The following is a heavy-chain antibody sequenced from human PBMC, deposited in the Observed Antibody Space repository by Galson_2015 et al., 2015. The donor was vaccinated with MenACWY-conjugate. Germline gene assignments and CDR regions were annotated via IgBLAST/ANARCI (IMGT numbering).Heavy chain of an antibody. Sequence: SVKVSCKASGFTFTSSAVQWVRQARGQRLEWIGWIVVGSGNTNYAQKFQERVTITRDMSTSTAYMELSSLRSEDTAVYYCAARGRMGATLFDYWGQGTLVTVSS. J-gene: IGHJ4*02. V-gene: IGHV1-58*01. CDR2: IVVGSGNT. D-gene: IGHD1-26*01. CDR3: AARGRMGATLFDY. CDR1: GFTFTSSA.